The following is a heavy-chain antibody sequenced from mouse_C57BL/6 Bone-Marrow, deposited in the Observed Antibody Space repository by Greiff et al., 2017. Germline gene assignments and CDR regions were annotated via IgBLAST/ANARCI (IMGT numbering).Heavy chain of an antibody. CDR1: GYTFTDYN. V-gene: IGHV1-18*01. CDR3: ARSDDPFFDY. CDR2: INPNNGGT. J-gene: IGHJ2*01. D-gene: IGHD2-12*01. Sequence: VQLQQSGPELVKPGASVKISCKASGYTFTDYNMDWVKQSHGKSLEWIGDINPNNGGTIYNQKFKGKATLTVDKSSSTAYMELRSLTSEDAAVYCCARSDDPFFDYWGQGTTLTVSS.